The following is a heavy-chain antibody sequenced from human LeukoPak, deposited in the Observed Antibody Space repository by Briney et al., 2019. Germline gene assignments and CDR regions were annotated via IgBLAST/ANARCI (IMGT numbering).Heavy chain of an antibody. Sequence: SETLSLTCAVSGGSITGYYWSWIRQPPGKGLEWIGYIYYSGSTNYNPSLKSRVTISVDTSKNQFPLMLNSVTAADTAVYYCARVLFPPYSGSYNRGYFFDFWGQGTLVTVSS. J-gene: IGHJ4*02. V-gene: IGHV4-59*01. D-gene: IGHD1-26*01. CDR3: ARVLFPPYSGSYNRGYFFDF. CDR1: GGSITGYY. CDR2: IYYSGST.